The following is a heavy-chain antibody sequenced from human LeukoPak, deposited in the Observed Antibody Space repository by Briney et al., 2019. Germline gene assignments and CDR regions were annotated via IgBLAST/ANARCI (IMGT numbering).Heavy chain of an antibody. CDR3: ARMSIAVAGYYYYGMDV. D-gene: IGHD6-19*01. CDR2: IYTSGST. Sequence: SETLSLTCTVSGGSISSYYWSWIRQPAGKGLEWIGRIYTSGSTNYNPSLKSRVTMSVDTSKNQLSLKLSSVTAADTAVYYCARMSIAVAGYYYYGMDVWGQGTTVTVSS. J-gene: IGHJ6*02. CDR1: GGSISSYY. V-gene: IGHV4-4*07.